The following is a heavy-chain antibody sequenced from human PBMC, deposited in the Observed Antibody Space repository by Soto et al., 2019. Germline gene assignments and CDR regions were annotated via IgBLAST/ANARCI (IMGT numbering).Heavy chain of an antibody. D-gene: IGHD2-15*01. CDR2: ISGSGGST. J-gene: IGHJ4*02. CDR3: AKSSPYCSGGSCYPDY. CDR1: GFTFSSYA. Sequence: GGSLRLSCAASGFTFSSYAMSWVRQAPGKGLEWVSAISGSGGSTYYADYVKGRFTISRDNSKNTLYLQMNSLRAEDMAVYYCAKSSPYCSGGSCYPDYWGQGTLVTVSS. V-gene: IGHV3-23*01.